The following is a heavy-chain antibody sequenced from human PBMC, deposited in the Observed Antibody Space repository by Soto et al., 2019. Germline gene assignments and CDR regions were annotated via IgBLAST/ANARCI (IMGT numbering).Heavy chain of an antibody. D-gene: IGHD3-3*01. J-gene: IGHJ6*02. Sequence: PGGSLRLSCAASGFTFSSYAMHWVRQAPGKGLEWVAVISYDGSNKYYADSVKGRFTISRDNSKNTLYLEMNSLRAEDTAVYYCARDRAYDLGSGYLPYYYGMDGWGQGPTVNVSS. CDR2: ISYDGSNK. CDR3: ARDRAYDLGSGYLPYYYGMDG. V-gene: IGHV3-30-3*01. CDR1: GFTFSSYA.